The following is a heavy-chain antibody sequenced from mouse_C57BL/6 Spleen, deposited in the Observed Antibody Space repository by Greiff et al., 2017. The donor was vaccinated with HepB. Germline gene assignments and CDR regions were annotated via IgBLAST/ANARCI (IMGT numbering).Heavy chain of an antibody. V-gene: IGHV1-9*01. J-gene: IGHJ1*03. D-gene: IGHD2-3*01. CDR1: GYTFTGYW. Sequence: VQLQQSGAELMKPGASVKLSCKATGYTFTGYWIEWVKQRPGHGLEWIGEILPGSGSTNYNEKFKGKATFTADTSSNTADMQLSSLTTEDSAIYYCARSAFYDGYPYWYFDVWGTGTTVTVSS. CDR2: ILPGSGST. CDR3: ARSAFYDGYPYWYFDV.